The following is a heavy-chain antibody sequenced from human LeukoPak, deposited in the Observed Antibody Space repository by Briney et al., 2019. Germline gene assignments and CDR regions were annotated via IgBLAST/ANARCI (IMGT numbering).Heavy chain of an antibody. V-gene: IGHV3-23*01. CDR2: ISGSGGAT. D-gene: IGHD2-8*02. J-gene: IGHJ4*02. CDR1: GFIFSSHG. CDR3: ATYRQVLLPFES. Sequence: QTGGSLRLSCAASGFIFSSHGMTWVRQAPGKGLEWVSGISGSGGATYPADSVKGRFTISRDNSKSTLSLQMNSLRAEDTAIYYCATYRQVLLPFESWGQGTLVTVSS.